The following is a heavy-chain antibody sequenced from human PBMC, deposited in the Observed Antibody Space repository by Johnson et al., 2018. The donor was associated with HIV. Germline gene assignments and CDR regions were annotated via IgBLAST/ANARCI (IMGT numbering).Heavy chain of an antibody. Sequence: VQLVESGGGLVQPGGSLRLSCTASGFTFSSYWMCWVRQAPGKGLEWVANIKQDGSEKYYVDSVKARFTISRDNAKNSLYLQMNSLIADDTAVYYCARVSTTVTTGGAFDIWGQGKMVTVSS. CDR1: GFTFSSYW. V-gene: IGHV3-7*01. D-gene: IGHD4-17*01. J-gene: IGHJ3*02. CDR2: IKQDGSEK. CDR3: ARVSTTVTTGGAFDI.